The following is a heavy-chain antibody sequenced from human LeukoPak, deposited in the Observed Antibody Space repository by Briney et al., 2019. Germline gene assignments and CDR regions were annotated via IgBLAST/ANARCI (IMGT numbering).Heavy chain of an antibody. Sequence: GGSLRLSCAASGFIFSSFEMNWVRQAPGKGLEWVSYISSSGRAIYYADSVKGRFTISRDNAKNSLYLQMNSLRAEDTAVYYCARALGWLPENYWGQGTLVTVSS. CDR3: ARALGWLPENY. CDR2: ISSSGRAI. D-gene: IGHD5-24*01. J-gene: IGHJ4*02. CDR1: GFIFSSFE. V-gene: IGHV3-48*03.